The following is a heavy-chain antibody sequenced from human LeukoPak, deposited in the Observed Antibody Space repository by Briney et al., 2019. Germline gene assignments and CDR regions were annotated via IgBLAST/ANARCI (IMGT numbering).Heavy chain of an antibody. Sequence: GGSLRLSCAASGFTFSSYAMSWVRQAPGKGLEWVSAISGSGGSTYYADSAKGRFTISRDNSKNTLYLQMNSLRAEDTAVYYCAKAGMIVVVITHFDHWGQGTLVTVSS. CDR1: GFTFSSYA. CDR2: ISGSGGST. J-gene: IGHJ4*02. V-gene: IGHV3-23*01. D-gene: IGHD3-22*01. CDR3: AKAGMIVVVITHFDH.